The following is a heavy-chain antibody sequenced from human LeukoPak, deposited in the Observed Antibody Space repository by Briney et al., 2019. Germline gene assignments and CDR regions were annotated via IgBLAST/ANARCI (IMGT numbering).Heavy chain of an antibody. V-gene: IGHV4-39*07. J-gene: IGHJ3*02. CDR1: GGSISSSSYY. CDR2: IYYSGST. Sequence: SETLSLTCTVSGGSISSSSYYWGWIRQPPGKGLEWIGSIYYSGSTYYNPSLKSRVTISVDTSKNQFSLKLSSVTVADTAVYYCARGRGVGNIWGQGTVVTVSP. CDR3: ARGRGVGNI. D-gene: IGHD6-25*01.